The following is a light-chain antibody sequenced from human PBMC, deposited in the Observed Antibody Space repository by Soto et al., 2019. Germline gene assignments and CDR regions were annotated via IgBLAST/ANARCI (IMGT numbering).Light chain of an antibody. J-gene: IGKJ1*01. Sequence: IVLTQSPGTLSLSXCGGATLSXXASQNISSYLIWYQQKPGQAPRLLMYDVSNRAAGIPARFSGSGSGTDFTLTISSLEPEDLAVYYCQQRSNWPRTFGQGTKVDIK. CDR1: QNISSY. CDR3: QQRSNWPRT. V-gene: IGKV3-11*01. CDR2: DVS.